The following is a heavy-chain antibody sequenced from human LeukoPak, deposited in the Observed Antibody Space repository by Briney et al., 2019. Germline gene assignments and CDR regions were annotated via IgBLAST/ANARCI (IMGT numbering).Heavy chain of an antibody. V-gene: IGHV4-59*11. CDR3: ARYEEFSTGYSASSPRHYFDH. CDR1: GGSINSHY. Sequence: PSETLSLTCTVSGGSINSHYWSWIRQPPGKGLECIGHIYYSGSTYYKPSLESRVTISVDTAKNRISLKLSSVTAADTAVYYCARYEEFSTGYSASSPRHYFDHWGQGTLVTVSS. J-gene: IGHJ4*02. D-gene: IGHD3/OR15-3a*01. CDR2: IYYSGST.